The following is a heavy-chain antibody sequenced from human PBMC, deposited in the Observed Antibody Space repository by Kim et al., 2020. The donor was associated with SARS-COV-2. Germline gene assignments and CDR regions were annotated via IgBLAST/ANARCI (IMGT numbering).Heavy chain of an antibody. V-gene: IGHV3-30*02. D-gene: IGHD3-10*01. CDR3: AKVSPEYYGSGTYGMDV. Sequence: VKGRLTISRDNSKNTLYLQMNSLRAEDTAVYYCAKVSPEYYGSGTYGMDVWGQGTTVTVSS. J-gene: IGHJ6*02.